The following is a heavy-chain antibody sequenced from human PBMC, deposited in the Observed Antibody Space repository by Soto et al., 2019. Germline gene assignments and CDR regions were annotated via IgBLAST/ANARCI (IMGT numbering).Heavy chain of an antibody. J-gene: IGHJ4*02. CDR1: GFTFSSYA. Sequence: QVQLVESGGGVVQPGRSLRLSCAASGFTFSSYAMHWVRQAPGKGLEWVAVISYDGSNKYYADSVKGRFTISRDNSKNTLYLQMNSLRAEDTAVYYCARAPFPRIAATHDYWGQGTLVTVSS. V-gene: IGHV3-30-3*01. CDR3: ARAPFPRIAATHDY. CDR2: ISYDGSNK. D-gene: IGHD6-13*01.